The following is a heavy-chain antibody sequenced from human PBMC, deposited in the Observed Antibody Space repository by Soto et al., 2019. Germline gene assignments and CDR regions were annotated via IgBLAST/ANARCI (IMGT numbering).Heavy chain of an antibody. V-gene: IGHV4-61*01. CDR2: IYNSGNT. Sequence: SETLSLTCTVSGGSVSSGSHYWSWIRQSPGKGLEWSGYIYNSGNTKYNHTLKSRVTISVDTSKNQFYLRLISVTAEDTAVYFCASSPNNGFWGDEPYYNGMDVWGPGTTFTVSS. J-gene: IGHJ6*02. CDR1: GGSVSSGSHY. D-gene: IGHD2-21*01. CDR3: ASSPNNGFWGDEPYYNGMDV.